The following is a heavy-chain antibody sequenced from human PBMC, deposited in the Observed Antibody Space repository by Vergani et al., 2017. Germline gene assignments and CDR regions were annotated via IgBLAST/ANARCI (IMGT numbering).Heavy chain of an antibody. CDR3: ARDFHMVRGVIMPHGAFDI. J-gene: IGHJ3*02. V-gene: IGHV3-30-3*01. Sequence: QVHLVESGGGVVQPGRSLRLSCVVSGFTSSSYAMHWVRQAPGKGLEWVAVISYDGSNKYYADSVKGRFTISRDNSKNTLYLQMNSLRAEDTAVYYCARDFHMVRGVIMPHGAFDIWGQGTMVTVSS. CDR1: GFTSSSYA. D-gene: IGHD3-10*01. CDR2: ISYDGSNK.